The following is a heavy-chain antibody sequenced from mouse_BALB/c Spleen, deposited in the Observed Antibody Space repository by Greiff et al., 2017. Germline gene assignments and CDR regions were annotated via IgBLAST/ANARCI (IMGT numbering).Heavy chain of an antibody. V-gene: IGHV14-3*02. J-gene: IGHJ4*01. CDR1: GFNINDSY. Sequence: EVQRVESGAELVKPGASVKLSCTASGFNINDSYMHWVKQRPEQGLEWIGRIDPANGNTKYDPKFQGKATITADTSSNTAYLQLSSLTSEDTAAYYCARDGTVYAMDYWGQGTSVTVSS. D-gene: IGHD1-1*01. CDR3: ARDGTVYAMDY. CDR2: IDPANGNT.